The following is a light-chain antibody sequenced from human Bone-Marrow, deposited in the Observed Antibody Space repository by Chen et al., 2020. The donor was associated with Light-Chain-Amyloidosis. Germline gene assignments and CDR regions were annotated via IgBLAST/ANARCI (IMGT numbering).Light chain of an antibody. CDR3: QAWDSSTGV. CDR1: KLGDTF. J-gene: IGLJ1*01. V-gene: IGLV3-1*01. Sequence: SFERTQPPSVSVSPGQTASITCSGDKLGDTFACWYQQKSGQSPVLVIYQDGKRPSGIPERFSGSKSGSTATLTISGTQPMDEADYYCQAWDSSTGVFGTGTKVTVL. CDR2: QDG.